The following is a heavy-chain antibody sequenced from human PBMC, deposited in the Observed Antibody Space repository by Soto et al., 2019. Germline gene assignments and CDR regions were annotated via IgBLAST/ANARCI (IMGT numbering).Heavy chain of an antibody. J-gene: IGHJ4*02. D-gene: IGHD3-22*01. CDR1: GYTFTSYD. Sequence: ASVKVSCKASGYTFTSYDINWVRQATGQGLEWMGWMNPNSGNTGYAQKFQGRVTMTRNTSISTAYMELSSLRSEDTAVYYCVRASERYYYDSSGYTPDYWGQGTLVTVSS. CDR2: MNPNSGNT. V-gene: IGHV1-8*01. CDR3: VRASERYYYDSSGYTPDY.